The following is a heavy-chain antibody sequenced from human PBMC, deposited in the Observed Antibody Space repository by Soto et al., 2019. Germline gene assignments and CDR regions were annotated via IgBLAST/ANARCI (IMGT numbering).Heavy chain of an antibody. V-gene: IGHV1-69*14. CDR2: IIPIFGTA. D-gene: IGHD4-17*01. CDR1: GGTFNNYA. CDR3: ARAQHYGGPYFDY. J-gene: IGHJ4*02. Sequence: QVHLVQSGAEVKKPGSSVKVSCKASGGTFNNYAISWVRQAPGLGLEWMGGIIPIFGTAKYAQKFQGRVTITADNTTSTVNMHLSSLSSKDRAVYSWARAQHYGGPYFDYWGQGTLVPVFS.